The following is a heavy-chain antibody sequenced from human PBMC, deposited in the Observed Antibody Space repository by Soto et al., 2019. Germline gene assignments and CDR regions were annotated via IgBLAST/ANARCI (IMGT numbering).Heavy chain of an antibody. CDR3: ARNRPLNCSSTSCYGPEYYFDY. J-gene: IGHJ4*02. CDR2: ISSSSSYI. V-gene: IGHV3-21*01. Sequence: GGSLRLSCAASGFTFSSYSMNWVRQAPGKGLEWVSSISSSSSYIYDADSVKGRFTISRDNAKNSLYLQMNSLRAEDTAVYYCARNRPLNCSSTSCYGPEYYFDYWGQGTLVTVSS. D-gene: IGHD2-2*01. CDR1: GFTFSSYS.